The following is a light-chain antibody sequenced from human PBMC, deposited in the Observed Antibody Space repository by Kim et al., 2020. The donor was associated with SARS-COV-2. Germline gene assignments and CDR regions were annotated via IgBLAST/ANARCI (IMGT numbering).Light chain of an antibody. V-gene: IGKV3-20*01. J-gene: IGKJ1*01. CDR2: GAS. CDR3: QQYGSSPRT. CDR1: QSVSSSY. Sequence: PGERATRSCRASQSVSSSYLAWYQQKPGQAPRLLSYGASSRATGIPDRFSGSGSGTDFTLTISRLEPEDFAVYYCQQYGSSPRTFGQGTKVDIK.